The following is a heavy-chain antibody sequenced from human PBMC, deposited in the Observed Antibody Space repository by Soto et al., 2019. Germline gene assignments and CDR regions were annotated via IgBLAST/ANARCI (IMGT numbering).Heavy chain of an antibody. CDR1: GFTFRNYD. V-gene: IGHV3-30*18. CDR3: AKPIVAADYYGMDV. D-gene: IGHD6-13*01. Sequence: GGSLRLSCAASGFTFRNYDMHWVRQAPGKGLEWMGVISFDGIKKYYADSVKGRFTISRDSSKNKLYLQMNSLRPEDTAVYYCAKPIVAADYYGMDVXGQGTTVTV. CDR2: ISFDGIKK. J-gene: IGHJ6*02.